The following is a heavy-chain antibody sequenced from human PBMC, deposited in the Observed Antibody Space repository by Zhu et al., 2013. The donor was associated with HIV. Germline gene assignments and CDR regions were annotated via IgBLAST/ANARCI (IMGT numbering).Heavy chain of an antibody. Sequence: QVQLVQSGAEVKKPGASVKVSCKASGYTFNSYYMHWVRQAPGQGLEWMGIINPSGGSTSYAQKFQGRVTMTRDTSTSTVYMDLSSLRSEDTAVYYCTRVVEMATIIKVRRPQYYGMDVWGQGTTVTVSS. CDR1: GYTFNSYY. CDR3: TRVVEMATIIKVRRPQYYGMDV. CDR2: INPSGGST. V-gene: IGHV1-46*02. D-gene: IGHD2-21*01. J-gene: IGHJ6*02.